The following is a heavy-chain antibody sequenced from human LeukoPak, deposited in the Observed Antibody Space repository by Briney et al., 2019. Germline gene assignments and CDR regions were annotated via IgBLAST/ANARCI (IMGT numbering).Heavy chain of an antibody. CDR2: IAYDGSRA. D-gene: IGHD1-14*01. V-gene: IGHV3-33*01. Sequence: GGSLRLSCAGSGFTFGGYGMHWFRQTPGKGLEWVAVIAYDGSRAFYADSVKGRFTISRDNSKNTMSVQMDDLRAEDMAVYYCTRYNNDHFDYWGQGTLVTVPS. CDR1: GFTFGGYG. J-gene: IGHJ4*02. CDR3: TRYNNDHFDY.